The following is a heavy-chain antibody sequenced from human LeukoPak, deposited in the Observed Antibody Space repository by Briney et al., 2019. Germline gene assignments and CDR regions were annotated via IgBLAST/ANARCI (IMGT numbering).Heavy chain of an antibody. D-gene: IGHD1-7*01. V-gene: IGHV4-59*01. CDR1: GGSISSYY. CDR2: IYYSGST. CDR3: AREVLELRYYYYHMDV. Sequence: PSETLSLTCTVSGGSISSYYWSWIRQPPGKGLEWIGYIYYSGSTNYNPSLKSRVTISVDTSKNQFSLKLSSVTAADTAVYYCAREVLELRYYYYHMDVWGKGTTVTVSS. J-gene: IGHJ6*03.